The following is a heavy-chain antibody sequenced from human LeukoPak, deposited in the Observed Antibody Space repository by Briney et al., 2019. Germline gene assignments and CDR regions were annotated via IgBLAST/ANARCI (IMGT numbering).Heavy chain of an antibody. D-gene: IGHD3-10*01. CDR3: ARHTIRGYWYFDL. J-gene: IGHJ2*01. CDR1: GGSISSSSYY. Sequence: SETLSLTCAVSGGSISSSSYYWGWIRQPPGKGLEWIGSIYYSGSTNYNPSLKSRVTISVDTSKNQFSLKLSSVTAADTAVYYCARHTIRGYWYFDLWGRGTLVTVSS. V-gene: IGHV4-39*01. CDR2: IYYSGST.